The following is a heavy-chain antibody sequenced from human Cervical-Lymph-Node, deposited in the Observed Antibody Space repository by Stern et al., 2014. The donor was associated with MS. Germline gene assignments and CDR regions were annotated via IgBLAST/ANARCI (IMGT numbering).Heavy chain of an antibody. V-gene: IGHV3-9*01. J-gene: IGHJ6*02. Sequence: EVQLVESGGGLVQPGRPLRLSCVASGLTFGDYAMHWVRQAPGKGLEWVSGISSKGDSIGYVDSVKGRFTITRDNAKNSLFLQMDSLRPEDSALYYCTKDKDEDYFYYYGLDVWGQGTAVTVSS. D-gene: IGHD2-15*01. CDR2: ISSKGDSI. CDR1: GLTFGDYA. CDR3: TKDKDEDYFYYYGLDV.